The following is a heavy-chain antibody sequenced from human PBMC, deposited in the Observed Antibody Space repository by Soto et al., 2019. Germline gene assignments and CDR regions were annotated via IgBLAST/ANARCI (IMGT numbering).Heavy chain of an antibody. CDR2: ISGSGVST. Sequence: LRLSCAAAGFTFGSYAMTWVRQAPGKGLEWVSGISGSGVSTYYADSVKGRFTISRDNSKNTLYLQMNSLRAEDTAVFYCAKDGDYVWGSKRFDSWGQGTLVTVSS. D-gene: IGHD3-16*01. CDR3: AKDGDYVWGSKRFDS. CDR1: GFTFGSYA. J-gene: IGHJ4*02. V-gene: IGHV3-23*01.